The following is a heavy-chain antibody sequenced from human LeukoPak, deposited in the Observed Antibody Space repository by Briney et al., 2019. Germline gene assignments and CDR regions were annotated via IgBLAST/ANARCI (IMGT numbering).Heavy chain of an antibody. V-gene: IGHV3-23*01. Sequence: GGSLRLSCAASGFTFSSYGMSWVRQAPGKGLEWVSVISGSGGCTYYAASVKGRFTISRDNSKNTLYLQMNSLRAEDTAVYYCAKDSRGYQDYFDYWGQGTLVTVSS. J-gene: IGHJ4*02. CDR3: AKDSRGYQDYFDY. CDR1: GFTFSSYG. D-gene: IGHD3-22*01. CDR2: ISGSGGCT.